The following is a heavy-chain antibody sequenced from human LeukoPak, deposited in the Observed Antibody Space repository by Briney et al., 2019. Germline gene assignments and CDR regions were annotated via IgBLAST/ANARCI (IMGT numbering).Heavy chain of an antibody. D-gene: IGHD3-22*01. CDR3: ARDTYFYDRSGYSEVAYYFDY. CDR2: ISYDGSNK. Sequence: GRSLRLSCAASGFTFSSYAMHWVRQAPGKGLEWVAVISYDGSNKYYADSVRGQFTVSRDNSKNTLYLQMNSLRAVDTAVYYCARDTYFYDRSGYSEVAYYFDYWGQGTLVTVAS. V-gene: IGHV3-30-3*01. CDR1: GFTFSSYA. J-gene: IGHJ4*02.